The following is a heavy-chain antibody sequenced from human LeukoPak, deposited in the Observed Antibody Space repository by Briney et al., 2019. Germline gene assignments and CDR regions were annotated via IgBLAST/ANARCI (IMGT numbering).Heavy chain of an antibody. CDR2: INAGNGNT. CDR1: GGTFSSYA. CDR3: AREMITFGGVI. Sequence: ASVKVSCKASGGTFSSYAISWVRQAPGQGLEWMGWINAGNGNTKYSQKFQGRVTITRDTSASTAYMELSSLRSEDTAVYYCAREMITFGGVIWGQGTLVTVSS. V-gene: IGHV1-3*01. D-gene: IGHD3-16*01. J-gene: IGHJ4*02.